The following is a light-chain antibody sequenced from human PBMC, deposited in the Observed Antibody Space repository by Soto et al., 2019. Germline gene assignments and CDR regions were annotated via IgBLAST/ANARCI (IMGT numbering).Light chain of an antibody. CDR1: SSDLAIYNY. CDR2: QVT. V-gene: IGLV2-14*01. J-gene: IGLJ1*01. Sequence: QSVLTQPASVSGSPGQSITISCTGTSSDLAIYNYVSWYQQQPGKAPKLMIYQVTNRPSGVSNRFSCSRSGNTASLTISGLQAEDEADYYCGSYTDSSNYVFGTGTKVTVL. CDR3: GSYTDSSNYV.